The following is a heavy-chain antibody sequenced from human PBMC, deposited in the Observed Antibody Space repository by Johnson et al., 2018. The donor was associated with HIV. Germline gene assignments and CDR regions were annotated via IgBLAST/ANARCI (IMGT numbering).Heavy chain of an antibody. J-gene: IGHJ3*02. D-gene: IGHD2-2*01. CDR3: ARVMPIGRHNDAFDI. V-gene: IGHV3-30*02. Sequence: QVQLVESGGGVVRPGGSLRLSCAASGFTFSGYGMTWVRQAPGKGLEWVAVIRYDGRNTYYADSVNGRFTISRDNSQNTLYLQMNSLRAEDTAVYYCARVMPIGRHNDAFDIWGQGTMVTVSS. CDR2: IRYDGRNT. CDR1: GFTFSGYG.